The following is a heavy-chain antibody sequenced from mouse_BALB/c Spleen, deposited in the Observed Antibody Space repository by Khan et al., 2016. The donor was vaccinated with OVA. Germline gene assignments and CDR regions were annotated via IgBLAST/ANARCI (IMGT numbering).Heavy chain of an antibody. J-gene: IGHJ4*01. D-gene: IGHD2-10*01. V-gene: IGHV2-6-1*01. Sequence: QEQLQESGPGLVAPSQSLTITCTISGFSLTNYGVHWVRQPPGKGLEWLVVIWSDGSTTYNSALKSRLTISKDNSKRQVFLIMNSLQTDDTGMYFCARQPYYHYNIMDYWGQGTSVTVSS. CDR3: ARQPYYHYNIMDY. CDR1: GFSLTNYG. CDR2: IWSDGST.